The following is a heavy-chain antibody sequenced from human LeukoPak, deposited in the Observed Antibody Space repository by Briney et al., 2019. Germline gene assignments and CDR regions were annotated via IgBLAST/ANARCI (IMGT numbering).Heavy chain of an antibody. Sequence: GGSLRLSCAASGFTVSSNYMSWVRQAPGKGLEWVSVIYSGGSTYYADSVKGRFTISRDNSKNTLYLQMNSLRAEDTAVYYCARERAYYYDSSGYYYPNYLDYWGQGTLVTVSS. D-gene: IGHD3-22*01. CDR2: IYSGGST. CDR3: ARERAYYYDSSGYYYPNYLDY. V-gene: IGHV3-66*02. CDR1: GFTVSSNY. J-gene: IGHJ4*02.